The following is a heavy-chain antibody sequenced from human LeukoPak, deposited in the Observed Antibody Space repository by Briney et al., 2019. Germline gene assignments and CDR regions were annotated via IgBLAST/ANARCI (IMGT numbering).Heavy chain of an antibody. CDR2: IYTSGST. Sequence: SETLSLTCTVSGGSISSYYWSWIRQPAGKGLEWIGRIYTSGSTNYNPSLKSRVTMSVDTSKNQFSLKLSSVTAADTAVYYCARGGHITMVRGVITAWGQRTLATVSS. CDR1: GGSISSYY. D-gene: IGHD3-10*01. CDR3: ARGGHITMVRGVITA. V-gene: IGHV4-4*07. J-gene: IGHJ5*02.